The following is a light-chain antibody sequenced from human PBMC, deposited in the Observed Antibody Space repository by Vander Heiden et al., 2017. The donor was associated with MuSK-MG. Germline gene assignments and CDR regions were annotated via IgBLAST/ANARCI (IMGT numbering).Light chain of an antibody. J-gene: IGLJ2*01. CDR1: DSDIGALDY. Sequence: QSALTQPASVSWPPGQSITISCTGTDSDIGALDYVSWYQQHPGRAPKLLIFDVHSRPSGVSDRFSGSKSVNTASLTISGLQPDDEAIYYCASYSIDTTLVFGGGTEVAVL. CDR3: ASYSIDTTLV. V-gene: IGLV2-14*03. CDR2: DVH.